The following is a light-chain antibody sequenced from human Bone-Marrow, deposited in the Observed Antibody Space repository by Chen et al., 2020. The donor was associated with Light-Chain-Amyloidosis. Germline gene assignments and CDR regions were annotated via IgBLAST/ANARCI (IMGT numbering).Light chain of an antibody. Sequence: TALTPPASVSGSPGQSITISCPGTSSDVGGDNHVPWYQQHPDKAPKLMIYEVTNRPSWVPDRFSGSKSDNTASLTISGLQTEDEADYFCSSYTITNTLVFGSGTRVTVL. CDR1: SSDVGGDNH. CDR2: EVT. CDR3: SSYTITNTLV. J-gene: IGLJ1*01. V-gene: IGLV2-14*01.